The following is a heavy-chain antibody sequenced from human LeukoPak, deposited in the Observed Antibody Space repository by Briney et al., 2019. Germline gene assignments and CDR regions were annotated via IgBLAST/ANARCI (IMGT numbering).Heavy chain of an antibody. V-gene: IGHV4-59*01. J-gene: IGHJ3*02. CDR1: GGSINSYY. CDR3: ARYQTPIAAAGSRYAFDI. D-gene: IGHD6-13*01. CDR2: IYYSGST. Sequence: SETLSLTCTVSGGSINSYYWSWIRQPPGKGLEWIGYIYYSGSTSYNPSLKSRVTMLVDTSKNQFSLKLSSVTAADTAVYYCARYQTPIAAAGSRYAFDIWGQGTMVTVSS.